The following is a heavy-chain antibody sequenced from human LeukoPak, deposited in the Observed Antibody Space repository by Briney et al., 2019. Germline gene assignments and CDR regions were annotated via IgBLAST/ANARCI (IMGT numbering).Heavy chain of an antibody. V-gene: IGHV3-74*01. CDR3: ARGGGLDV. D-gene: IGHD3-16*01. Sequence: GGSLRLSCAASGFTFSSYWMNWVRQAPGKGLVWVSRIASDGSSTTYADSVKGRFSISRDNAKNSLYLQMSNLRAEDTAVYFCARGGGLDVWGQGATVTVSS. CDR2: IASDGSST. CDR1: GFTFSSYW. J-gene: IGHJ6*02.